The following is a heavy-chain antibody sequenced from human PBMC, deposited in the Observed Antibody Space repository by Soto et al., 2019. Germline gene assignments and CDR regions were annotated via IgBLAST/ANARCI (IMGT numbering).Heavy chain of an antibody. CDR2: IYYSGGT. CDR1: GGSISSTSYY. CDR3: ARHVVRGVWGMDV. J-gene: IGHJ6*02. D-gene: IGHD3-10*01. Sequence: QLQLQESGTGVVKPSETLSLTCTVSGGSISSTSYYWGSIRQPPGKGLEWIGSIYYSGGTYFNSSLKSRVIISVDTSKNQFSLKLSSVTAADTAVYYCARHVVRGVWGMDVWGLGTTVTVSS. V-gene: IGHV4-39*01.